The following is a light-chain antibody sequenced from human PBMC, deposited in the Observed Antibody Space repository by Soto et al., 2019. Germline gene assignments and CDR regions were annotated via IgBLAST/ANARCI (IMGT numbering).Light chain of an antibody. CDR1: SRDVGAYDY. CDR2: YVD. CDR3: CTSADGSIYF. J-gene: IGLJ1*01. V-gene: IGLV2-14*03. Sequence: SRDVGAYDYVSWCLQYPDKAPQLLIYYVDHRPSGVSSRFSGSKSGNTASLTISGLQAEDEGEYYCCTSADGSIYFCGPGTKVTVL.